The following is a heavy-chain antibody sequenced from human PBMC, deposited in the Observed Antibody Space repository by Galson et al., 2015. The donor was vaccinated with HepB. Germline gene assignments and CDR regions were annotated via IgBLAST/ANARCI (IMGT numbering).Heavy chain of an antibody. J-gene: IGHJ6*03. CDR3: ARDRFPADYNIIRYYYYMDV. CDR2: IIPIFGTA. D-gene: IGHD4-11*01. V-gene: IGHV1-69*13. Sequence: SVKVSCKASGGTFSSYAISWVRQAPGQGLEWMGGIIPIFGTANYAQKFQGRVTITADESTSTAYMELSSLRSEDTAVYYCARDRFPADYNIIRYYYYMDVWGKGTTVTVSS. CDR1: GGTFSSYA.